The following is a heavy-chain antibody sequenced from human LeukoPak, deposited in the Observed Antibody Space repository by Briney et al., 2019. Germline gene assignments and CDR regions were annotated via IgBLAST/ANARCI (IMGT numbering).Heavy chain of an antibody. CDR1: GFTVSSNF. CDR2: IYSGGCT. CDR3: AARRWATNAFDY. Sequence: GGSLRLSCTASGFTVSSNFLSWVRPAPGKGLEWVSVIYSGGCTYYADSVKGRFTISRDNSKFTLYLQMSSLRAEDTAVYYCAARRWATNAFDYWGQGTLVTVSS. J-gene: IGHJ4*02. D-gene: IGHD5-12*01. V-gene: IGHV3-66*01.